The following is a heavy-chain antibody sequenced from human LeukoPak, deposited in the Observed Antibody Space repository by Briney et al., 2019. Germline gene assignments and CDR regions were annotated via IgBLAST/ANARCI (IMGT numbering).Heavy chain of an antibody. D-gene: IGHD3-22*01. CDR1: GGSISSGGYY. CDR2: IYYSGST. CDR3: ARQSSGYFDY. J-gene: IGHJ4*02. Sequence: PSETLSLTCTVSGGSISSGGYYWSWIRQHPGKGLEWIGYIYYSGSTYYNPSLKSRVTISVDTSKNQFSLKLSSVTAADTAVYYRARQSSGYFDYWGQGTLVTVSS. V-gene: IGHV4-31*03.